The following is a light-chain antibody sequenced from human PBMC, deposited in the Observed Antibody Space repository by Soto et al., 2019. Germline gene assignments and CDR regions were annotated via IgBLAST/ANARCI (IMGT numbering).Light chain of an antibody. CDR2: GAS. CDR3: QQYVISVT. J-gene: IGKJ5*01. V-gene: IGKV3-20*01. Sequence: EVMLTQPPVTLSLSPGERATLSCRASQTSSGNYLAWYQQKPGQAPRLLIYGASNRATGIPERFTGSGSGTDFTLTISRLETQDSAMYYCQQYVISVTFGQGTRLEIK. CDR1: QTSSGNY.